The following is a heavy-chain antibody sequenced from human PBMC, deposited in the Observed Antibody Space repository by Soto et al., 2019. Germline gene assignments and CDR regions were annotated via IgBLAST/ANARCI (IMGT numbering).Heavy chain of an antibody. CDR3: VVRGGTRNWVDP. J-gene: IGHJ5*02. CDR2: ISGSGAYT. Sequence: QSGGSLRLSCAASGFPFSSYAMSWVRQAPGKGLEWVSGISGSGAYTYYADSVKGRFTISRDNSKNTLYLQMNSLRTDDTAVYYSVVRGGTRNWVDPWGQGTLVTVSS. CDR1: GFPFSSYA. V-gene: IGHV3-23*01. D-gene: IGHD3-10*01.